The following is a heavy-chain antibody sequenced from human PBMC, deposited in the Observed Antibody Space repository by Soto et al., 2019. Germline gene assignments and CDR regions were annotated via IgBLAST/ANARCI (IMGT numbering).Heavy chain of an antibody. D-gene: IGHD1-26*01. CDR3: ERDRASGSFDY. Sequence: QVPLVQSGSESMQPGASVKVSCKGSGYNFNSHSINWLRQAPGQGLEWMGWINPNTGNPTYEQGFTGRFVFSVDTSDSTVYLQIFNLNSDDSAVYYCERDRASGSFDYWGQGTLVTVYS. CDR2: INPNTGNP. CDR1: GYNFNSHS. V-gene: IGHV7-4-1*01. J-gene: IGHJ4*02.